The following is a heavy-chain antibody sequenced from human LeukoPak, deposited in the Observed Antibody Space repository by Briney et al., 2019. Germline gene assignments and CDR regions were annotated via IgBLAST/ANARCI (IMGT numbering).Heavy chain of an antibody. D-gene: IGHD6-6*01. CDR3: AREIEQLAASWFDP. CDR2: IYTSGST. J-gene: IGHJ5*02. CDR1: GGSISSYY. Sequence: SETLSLTCTASGGSISSYYWSWIRQPPGKGLEWIGYIYTSGSTIYNPSLKSRVTISVDTSKNQFSLKLSSVTAADTAVYYCAREIEQLAASWFDPWDQGTLVTVSS. V-gene: IGHV4-4*09.